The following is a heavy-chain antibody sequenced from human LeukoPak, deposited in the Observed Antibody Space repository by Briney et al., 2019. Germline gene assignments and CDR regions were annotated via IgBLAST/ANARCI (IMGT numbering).Heavy chain of an antibody. CDR3: ARGVVGTMVRGVFGY. CDR2: ISDRGDST. J-gene: IGHJ4*02. Sequence: GGSLRLSCAASGFSVTTYAMGWVRQAPGKGLEWVSVISDRGDSTHYADSVKGRFTISRDNAKNTLYLQMNILRAEDTAVYYCARGVVGTMVRGVFGYWGQGTLVTVSS. V-gene: IGHV3-23*01. CDR1: GFSVTTYA. D-gene: IGHD3-10*01.